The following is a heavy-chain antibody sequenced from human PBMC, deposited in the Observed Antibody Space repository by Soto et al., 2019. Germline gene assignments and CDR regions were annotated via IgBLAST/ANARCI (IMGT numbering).Heavy chain of an antibody. D-gene: IGHD6-6*01. CDR3: ARGIAASSIAARPGWFAP. Sequence: NAGGSLRLSCAASGFTFSDYYMSWIRQAPGKGLEWVSYISSSGSTIYYADSVKGRFTISRDNAKNSLYLQMNSLRAEDTAVYYCARGIAASSIAARPGWFAPWGQGTLVTVSS. J-gene: IGHJ5*02. CDR2: ISSSGSTI. CDR1: GFTFSDYY. V-gene: IGHV3-11*01.